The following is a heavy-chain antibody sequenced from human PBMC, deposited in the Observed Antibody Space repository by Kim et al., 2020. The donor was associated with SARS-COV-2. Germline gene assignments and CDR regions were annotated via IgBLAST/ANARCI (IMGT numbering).Heavy chain of an antibody. CDR2: IYPSGST. D-gene: IGHD6-13*01. CDR1: GDSINGFF. V-gene: IGHV4-4*07. Sequence: SETLSLTCTVSGDSINGFFWSWIRQPAGEGLEWIGRIYPSGSTHYNPSLRSRVTLSVDTSKNQFSLKLTSMTAADTAVNYCARDTGRWYEYWGQGTLVTV. J-gene: IGHJ4*02. CDR3: ARDTGRWYEY.